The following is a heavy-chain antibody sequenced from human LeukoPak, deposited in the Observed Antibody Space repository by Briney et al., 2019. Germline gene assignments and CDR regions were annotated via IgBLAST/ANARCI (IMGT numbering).Heavy chain of an antibody. D-gene: IGHD6-13*01. CDR2: IYHSGST. CDR3: ARKGQQLDNYFDY. CDR1: GYSISSGYY. V-gene: IGHV4-38-2*02. J-gene: IGHJ4*02. Sequence: SETLSLTCTVSGYSISSGYYWGWIRQPPGKGLEWIGSIYHSGSTYYNPSLKSRVTISVDKSKNQFSLKLSSVTAADTAVYYCARKGQQLDNYFDYWGQGTLVTVSS.